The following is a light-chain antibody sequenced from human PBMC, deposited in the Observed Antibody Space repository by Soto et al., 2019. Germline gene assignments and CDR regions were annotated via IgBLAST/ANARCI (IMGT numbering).Light chain of an antibody. CDR3: QQYKNYSPST. CDR2: AAS. V-gene: IGKV1-9*01. Sequence: DIQLTQSPSFLSASVGDRVTITCRASQGISSYLAWYQQKPGKAPKLLIYAASTLQSGVPLRFSGSGSGTSFTLTISSLQPEDFATYYCQQYKNYSPSTFGQVTKLDI. CDR1: QGISSY. J-gene: IGKJ2*01.